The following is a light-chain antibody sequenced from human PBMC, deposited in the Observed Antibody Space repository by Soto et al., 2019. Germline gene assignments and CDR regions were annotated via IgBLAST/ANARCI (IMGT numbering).Light chain of an antibody. Sequence: EIVLTQSPGALSLSPGERATLSCGASHSVSSSYLAWYQQKPGQAPRLLIYGASTRATGIPDRFSGSGSGTDFTLTISRLEPEDFAVYYCQQYGSSPRTFGQGTKVEIK. J-gene: IGKJ1*01. CDR2: GAS. CDR3: QQYGSSPRT. CDR1: HSVSSSY. V-gene: IGKV3-20*01.